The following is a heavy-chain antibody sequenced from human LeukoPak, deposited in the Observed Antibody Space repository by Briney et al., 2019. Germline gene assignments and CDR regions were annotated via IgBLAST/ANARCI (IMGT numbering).Heavy chain of an antibody. CDR1: GFSFSSYT. V-gene: IGHV3-21*01. CDR2: IRTNNYR. Sequence: GGSLRLSCAASGFSFSSYTMHWLRQAPGKGLEWVSSIRTNNYRYGAGSVKGRFTISRDNAKNSLFLQMDSLRAEDTAVYYCARDGHFDFWGQGTLVTVSS. CDR3: ARDGHFDF. D-gene: IGHD3/OR15-3a*01. J-gene: IGHJ4*02.